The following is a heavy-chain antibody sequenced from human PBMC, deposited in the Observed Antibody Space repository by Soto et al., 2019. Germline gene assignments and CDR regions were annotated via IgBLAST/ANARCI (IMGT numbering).Heavy chain of an antibody. V-gene: IGHV3-23*01. CDR3: AKTMGDCSGGSCYGAYSMDV. Sequence: EVQLLESGGGLVQPGGSLRLSCAASGFSFNTYAMSWVRQARGKGPEWVSTVSASGGSTYSADSVKGRFTISRDNSKNTVHLQMNSLRAEDTAVYYCAKTMGDCSGGSCYGAYSMDVWGKGITVTVSS. CDR2: VSASGGST. CDR1: GFSFNTYA. J-gene: IGHJ6*04. D-gene: IGHD2-15*01.